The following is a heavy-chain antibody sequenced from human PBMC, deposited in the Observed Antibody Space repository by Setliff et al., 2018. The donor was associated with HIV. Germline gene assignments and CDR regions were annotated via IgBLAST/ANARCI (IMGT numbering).Heavy chain of an antibody. CDR1: GASIGRRSDC. D-gene: IGHD6-13*01. CDR3: ARAMSSSWYIDGFDI. J-gene: IGHJ3*02. CDR2: IHYSGST. Sequence: KASETLSLTCTVSGASIGRRSDCCGWIRQHPGKGLEWIGYIHYSGSTYYNPSLKSQVTISVDTSKNRLSLKLSSVTAADAAVYYCARAMSSSWYIDGFDIWGQGTVVTVSS. V-gene: IGHV4-31*01.